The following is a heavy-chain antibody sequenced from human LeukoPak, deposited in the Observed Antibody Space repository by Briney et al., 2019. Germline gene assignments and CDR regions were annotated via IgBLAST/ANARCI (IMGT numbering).Heavy chain of an antibody. J-gene: IGHJ4*02. D-gene: IGHD2-2*01. CDR2: IYTSGST. CDR3: ARHRGSSTSRLDY. V-gene: IGHV4-4*09. CDR1: GGSISSYY. Sequence: PSETLSLTCTVSGGSISSYYWSWIRQPPGKGLEWIGYIYTSGSTNYNPSLKSRVTISVDTSKNQFSLKLSSVTAADTAVYYCARHRGSSTSRLDYWGQGTLVNVSS.